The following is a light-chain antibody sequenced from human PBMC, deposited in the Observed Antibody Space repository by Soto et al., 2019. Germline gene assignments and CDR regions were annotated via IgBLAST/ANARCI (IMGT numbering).Light chain of an antibody. CDR2: GAS. Sequence: EIVMTQSPATLSVSPGEGATLSCRASQSVSSKLAWYQQKPGQAPRLLIYGASTRATGVPVSFSGSGSGTDFTLTISRLEPEDFAVYYCQQYNNWPRTFGQGTKVDIK. V-gene: IGKV3D-15*01. CDR3: QQYNNWPRT. CDR1: QSVSSK. J-gene: IGKJ1*01.